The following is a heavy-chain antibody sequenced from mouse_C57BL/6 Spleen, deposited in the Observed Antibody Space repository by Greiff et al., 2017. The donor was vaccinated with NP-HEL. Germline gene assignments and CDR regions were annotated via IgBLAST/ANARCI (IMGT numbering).Heavy chain of an antibody. V-gene: IGHV1-82*01. CDR1: GYAFSSSW. Sequence: VQLQQSGPELVKPGASVKISCKASGYAFSSSWMNWVKQRPGTGLEWIGRIYPGAGDTNYNGKFKGKATLTADKSSSTAYMQLSSLTSEDSAVYFCARSYYYGSSPFAYWGQGTLVTVSA. J-gene: IGHJ3*01. CDR3: ARSYYYGSSPFAY. CDR2: IYPGAGDT. D-gene: IGHD1-1*01.